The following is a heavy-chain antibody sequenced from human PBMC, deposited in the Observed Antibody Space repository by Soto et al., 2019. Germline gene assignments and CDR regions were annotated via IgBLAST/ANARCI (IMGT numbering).Heavy chain of an antibody. V-gene: IGHV4-4*02. D-gene: IGHD3-10*01. CDR2: IHHSGDD. CDR3: AELKFGKFGTY. Sequence: TLSLTCAVSGASISSDSWWSWVRQPPGKGLEWIAEIHHSGDDNYTPSLQSRAIISLDKSRNQFSLKLMSVTAADTAVYYCAELKFGKFGTYWGQGIPVTVPQ. J-gene: IGHJ4*02. CDR1: GASISSDSW.